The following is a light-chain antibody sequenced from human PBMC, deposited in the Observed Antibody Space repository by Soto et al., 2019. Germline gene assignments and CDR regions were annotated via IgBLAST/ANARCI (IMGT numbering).Light chain of an antibody. CDR2: DVN. Sequence: QSALAQPHSVSGSPGQSVAISCSGTSSDVGGYNYVSWYQQHPGKAPKLIIFDVNKRPSGVPDRFSGSKSGSTASLTISGLQADDEADYYCTSYTSSSTLGVFGTGTKVTV. V-gene: IGLV2-11*01. J-gene: IGLJ1*01. CDR3: TSYTSSSTLGV. CDR1: SSDVGGYNY.